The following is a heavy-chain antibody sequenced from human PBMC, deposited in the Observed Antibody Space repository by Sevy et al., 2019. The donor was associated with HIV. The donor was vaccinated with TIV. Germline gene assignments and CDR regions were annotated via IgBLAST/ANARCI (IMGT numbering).Heavy chain of an antibody. D-gene: IGHD3-10*01. CDR2: IQYDGSNK. CDR3: VKEGGGGGGDH. V-gene: IGHV3-30*02. Sequence: GGSLRLSCAASGFSFSSYDMHWVRQAPGKGLEWMSYIQYDGSNKDYGDSVKGRFTISRDNSKNTLYLQMNSLRVEDTAVFYCVKEGGGGGGDHWGQGTLVTVSS. J-gene: IGHJ4*02. CDR1: GFSFSSYD.